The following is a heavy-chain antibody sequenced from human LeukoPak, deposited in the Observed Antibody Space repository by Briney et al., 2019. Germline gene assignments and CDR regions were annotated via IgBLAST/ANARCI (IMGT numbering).Heavy chain of an antibody. J-gene: IGHJ4*02. CDR1: GDSISSGDYY. CDR2: IYYSGST. Sequence: SETLSLTCTVSGDSISSGDYYWTWIRQHPGKGLEWIGCIYYSGSTYYNLSLKSRVIISADTSKNHFSLKLSSVTAADTAVYYCARVREAAIAPFFDYWGQGILVTVSS. V-gene: IGHV4-31*03. CDR3: ARVREAAIAPFFDY. D-gene: IGHD6-13*01.